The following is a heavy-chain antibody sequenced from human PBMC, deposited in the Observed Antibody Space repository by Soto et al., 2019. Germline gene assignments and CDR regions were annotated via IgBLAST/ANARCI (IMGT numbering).Heavy chain of an antibody. J-gene: IGHJ6*02. Sequence: SETLSLTCTVSGGSISSGDYYWSWIRQPPGKGLEWIGYIYYSGSTYYNPSLKSRVTISVDKSKNQFSLKLSSVTAADTAVYYCARVSGSYYYGMDVWGQGTTVPVSS. CDR1: GGSISSGDYY. D-gene: IGHD1-26*01. V-gene: IGHV4-30-4*01. CDR3: ARVSGSYYYGMDV. CDR2: IYYSGST.